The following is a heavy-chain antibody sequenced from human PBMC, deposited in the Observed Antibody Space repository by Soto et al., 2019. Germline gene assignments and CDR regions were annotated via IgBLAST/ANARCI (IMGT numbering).Heavy chain of an antibody. CDR2: IHYSGTT. CDR3: AAGEASSRNLAPYYLDF. J-gene: IGHJ4*02. CDR1: GGSMRNYF. V-gene: IGHV4-59*01. Sequence: SETLSLTCTVSGGSMRNYFWTWIRQPPGKGLEWIGYIHYSGTTSFFPSYNPSLRSRVTISGDTSKNQFSLKLLSVTTADTAVYLCAAGEASSRNLAPYYLDFWGQGTLVTVSS. D-gene: IGHD6-13*01.